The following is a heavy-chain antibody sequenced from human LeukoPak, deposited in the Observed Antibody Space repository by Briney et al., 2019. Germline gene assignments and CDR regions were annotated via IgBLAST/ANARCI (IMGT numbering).Heavy chain of an antibody. CDR3: ARGYYGSGSYSP. D-gene: IGHD3-10*01. CDR2: IIPILGIA. CDR1: GGTFSSYA. J-gene: IGHJ5*02. Sequence: SVKVSCKASGGTFSSYAISCVRQAPGQGLEWMGRIIPILGIANYAQKFQGRVTITADKSTSTAYMELSSLRSEDTAVYYCARGYYGSGSYSPWGQGTLVTVSS. V-gene: IGHV1-69*04.